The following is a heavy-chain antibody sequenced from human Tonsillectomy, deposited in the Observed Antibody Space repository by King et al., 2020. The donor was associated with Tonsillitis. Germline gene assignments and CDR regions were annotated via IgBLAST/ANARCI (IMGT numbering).Heavy chain of an antibody. CDR2: IYTSGST. D-gene: IGHD6-13*01. J-gene: IGHJ5*02. CDR1: GGSISSGRYY. V-gene: IGHV4-61*02. CDR3: ARGTAAGTKGGYWFDP. Sequence: VQLQESGPGLVKPSQTLSLTCTVSGGSISSGRYYWSWIRQPAGKGLEWIGRIYTSGSTNYNPSLKSRVTISVDTSKNQFSLKLSSVTAADTAVYYCARGTAAGTKGGYWFDPWGQGTLVTVSS.